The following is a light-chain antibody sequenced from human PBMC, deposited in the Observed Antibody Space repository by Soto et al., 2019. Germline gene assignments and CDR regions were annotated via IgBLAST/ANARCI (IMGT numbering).Light chain of an antibody. V-gene: IGLV2-14*01. Sequence: QSALTQPASVSGSPGQSITISCTGTSSDVGGYNYVSWYQQHPDKAPKLMIYEVSNRPSGVSNRFSGSKSGNTASLTISGVQAEDEAYYYCSSYKSSSTYVFGTGTKLTVL. CDR3: SSYKSSSTYV. CDR2: EVS. J-gene: IGLJ1*01. CDR1: SSDVGGYNY.